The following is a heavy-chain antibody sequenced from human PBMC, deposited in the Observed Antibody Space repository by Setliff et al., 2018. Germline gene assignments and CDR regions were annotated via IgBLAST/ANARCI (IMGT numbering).Heavy chain of an antibody. D-gene: IGHD3-10*01. Sequence: PGESLKISCKASGYSFPSYWIGWVRQMPGKGLEWMGIIYPRDSDTRYSPSFQGQVTISVDKSISTAYLQWTSLRPDDTAVYYCASTIQVGDLRTQYFDYWGQGTLVTVSS. CDR1: GYSFPSYW. CDR3: ASTIQVGDLRTQYFDY. J-gene: IGHJ4*02. CDR2: IYPRDSDT. V-gene: IGHV5-51*01.